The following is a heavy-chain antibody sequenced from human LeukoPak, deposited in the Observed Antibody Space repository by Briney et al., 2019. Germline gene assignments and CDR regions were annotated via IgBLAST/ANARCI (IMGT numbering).Heavy chain of an antibody. CDR2: IYSGGST. CDR1: GFTFINAW. V-gene: IGHV3-66*01. J-gene: IGHJ4*02. CDR3: ARDSLSGWVGD. D-gene: IGHD6-19*01. Sequence: GGSLRLSCAASGFTFINAWMSWVRQAPGKGLEGVSVIYSGGSTYYADSVKGRFTISRDNSKNTLYLQMNSLRAEDTAVYYCARDSLSGWVGDWGQGTLVTVSS.